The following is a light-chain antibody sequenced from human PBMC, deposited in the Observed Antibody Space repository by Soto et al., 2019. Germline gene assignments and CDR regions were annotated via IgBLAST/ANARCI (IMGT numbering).Light chain of an antibody. V-gene: IGLV2-14*01. Sequence: QSALTQPASVSGSPGQSITISCTGTSSDVGGYNYVSWYQQHPGKAPKLMIYEVTHRPSGVSNRFSGSKSGNTASLTISGLQAEDEAAYYCGSSTSSYTVWVFGGGTQLTVL. CDR3: GSSTSSYTVWV. CDR1: SSDVGGYNY. J-gene: IGLJ3*02. CDR2: EVT.